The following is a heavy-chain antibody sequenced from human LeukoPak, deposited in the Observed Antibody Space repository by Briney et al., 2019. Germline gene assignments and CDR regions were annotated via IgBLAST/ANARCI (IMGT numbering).Heavy chain of an antibody. CDR3: ARDTRYCSSTSCSFVYYFDY. Sequence: GASVKVSCKASGYTFTGYYMHWVRQAPGQGLEWMGWINPNSGGTNYAQKFQGRVTMTRDTSISTAYMELSRLRSDDTAVYYCARDTRYCSSTSCSFVYYFDYWGQGTLVTVSS. J-gene: IGHJ4*02. V-gene: IGHV1-2*02. CDR1: GYTFTGYY. D-gene: IGHD2-2*01. CDR2: INPNSGGT.